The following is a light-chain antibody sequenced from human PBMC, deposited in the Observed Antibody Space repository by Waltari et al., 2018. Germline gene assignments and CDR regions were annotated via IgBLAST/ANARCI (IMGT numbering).Light chain of an antibody. CDR1: QSVGSW. J-gene: IGKJ2*01. CDR3: QQYKTYF. Sequence: DIQMTQSPSTLSASLGDRVTISCRASQSVGSWLAWYKVKPGKVPKLLISQTSILEDGVSSRFSGSGSGTDFTLTIDSLEPDDFATYYCQQYKTYFFGQGTRLEI. CDR2: QTS. V-gene: IGKV1-5*03.